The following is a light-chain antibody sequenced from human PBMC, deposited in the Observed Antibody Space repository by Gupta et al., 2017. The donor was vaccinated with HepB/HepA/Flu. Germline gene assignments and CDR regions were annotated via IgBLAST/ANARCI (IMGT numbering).Light chain of an antibody. CDR3: QQRVSISYT. V-gene: IGKV1-39*01. CDR2: SAS. CDR1: QSINNH. Sequence: DIQMTQSPSSLSASVGDRVIITCRASQSINNHLNWYQQKARKAPKLLIYSASSLQSGVPSRFSGSGSGTDFTLTIRELQPEDFATYYCQQRVSISYTFGQGTKMEIK. J-gene: IGKJ2*01.